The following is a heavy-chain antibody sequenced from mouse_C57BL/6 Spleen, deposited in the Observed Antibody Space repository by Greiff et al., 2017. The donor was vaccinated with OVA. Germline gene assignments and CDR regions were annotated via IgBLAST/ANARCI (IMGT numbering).Heavy chain of an antibody. CDR2: ISSGSSTI. Sequence: EVQLVESGGGLVKPGGSLKLSCAASGFTFSDYGMHWVRQAPEKGLEWVAYISSGSSTIYYADTVKGRFTISRDNAKNTLFLQMTSLRSEDTAMYYCARLKERRDGYYAMDYWGQGTSVTVSS. J-gene: IGHJ4*01. V-gene: IGHV5-17*01. D-gene: IGHD2-14*01. CDR3: ARLKERRDGYYAMDY. CDR1: GFTFSDYG.